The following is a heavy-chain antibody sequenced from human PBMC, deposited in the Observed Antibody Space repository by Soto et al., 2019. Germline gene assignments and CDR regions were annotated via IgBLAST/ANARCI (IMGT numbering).Heavy chain of an antibody. CDR2: ISSGSSYI. CDR3: ALGEMATVPFDY. D-gene: IGHD4-4*01. V-gene: IGHV3-21*01. J-gene: IGHJ4*02. CDR1: VFTFSSYS. Sequence: GGSLRLSCAASVFTFSSYSMNWVRQAPGKGLEWVSSISSGSSYIYYADSLKGRFTVSRDNAKSSLYLQMNSLRAEDTAVYYCALGEMATVPFDYWGQGTLVTVSS.